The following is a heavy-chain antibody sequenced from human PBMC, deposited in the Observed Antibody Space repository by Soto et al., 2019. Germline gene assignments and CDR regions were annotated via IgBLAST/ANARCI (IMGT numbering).Heavy chain of an antibody. CDR1: GFTFSSYA. J-gene: IGHJ5*02. V-gene: IGHV3-23*01. CDR2: ISGSGGTT. Sequence: GGSLRLSCAASGFTFSSYAMTWVRQAPGKGLEWVSGISGSGGTTYHADSVKGRFTISRNKSKNTVFMQMISLRAEDTAVYYCARAASGSYFSRWFDPWGQGTLVTVSS. CDR3: ARAASGSYFSRWFDP. D-gene: IGHD1-26*01.